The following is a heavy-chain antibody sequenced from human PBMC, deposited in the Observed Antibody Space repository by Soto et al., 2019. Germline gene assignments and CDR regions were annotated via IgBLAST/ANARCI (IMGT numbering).Heavy chain of an antibody. V-gene: IGHV4-39*01. CDR2: IYYSGST. J-gene: IGHJ3*02. CDR1: GGSISSSSYY. Sequence: QLQLQESGPGLVKPSETLSLTCTVSGGSISSSSYYWGWIRQPPGKSLEWIGSIYYSGSTYYNPSLKSRVTISVDTSKNQFSLKPSSVTAADTAVYYCARHGNYYGSGRKSAAFDIWGQGTMVTVSS. CDR3: ARHGNYYGSGRKSAAFDI. D-gene: IGHD3-10*01.